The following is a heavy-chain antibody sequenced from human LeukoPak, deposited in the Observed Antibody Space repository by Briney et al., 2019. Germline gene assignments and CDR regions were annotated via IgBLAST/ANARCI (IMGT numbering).Heavy chain of an antibody. D-gene: IGHD4-23*01. Sequence: SETLSLTCTVSGGSISSSSYYWGWIRQPPGKGLEWIGSIYYSGSTYYNPSLKSRVTISVDTSKNQFSLKLSSVTAAGTAVYYCARIATVVTEDSDYWGQGTLVTVSS. CDR2: IYYSGST. CDR1: GGSISSSSYY. CDR3: ARIATVVTEDSDY. J-gene: IGHJ4*02. V-gene: IGHV4-39*07.